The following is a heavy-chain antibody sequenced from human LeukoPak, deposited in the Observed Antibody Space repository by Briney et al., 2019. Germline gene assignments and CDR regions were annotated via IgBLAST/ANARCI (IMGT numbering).Heavy chain of an antibody. V-gene: IGHV3-9*01. CDR1: GFDFDDYA. D-gene: IGHD1-1*01. J-gene: IGHJ4*02. Sequence: GGSLRLSCAASGFDFDDYAMQWVRQAPGKGLEWVSGVSWNSNTKGYADSVKGRFTISRDNAKHSLYLQMDSLRPEDTALYYCAKDIVGSAMTGIDYWGQGTLVTVSS. CDR3: AKDIVGSAMTGIDY. CDR2: VSWNSNTK.